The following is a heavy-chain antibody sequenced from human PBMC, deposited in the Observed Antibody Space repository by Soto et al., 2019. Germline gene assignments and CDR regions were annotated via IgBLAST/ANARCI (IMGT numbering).Heavy chain of an antibody. CDR2: ISAYNGNT. CDR1: GYTFTIYG. D-gene: IGHD6-19*01. J-gene: IGHJ5*02. Sequence: ASVKVSCKASGYTFTIYGIIWVRQATGQGLEWMGWISAYNGNTNYAQKLQGRVTMTTDTSTSTAYMELRSLRSDDTAVYYCARVYSSGWYGNWFDPWGQGTLVTVSS. V-gene: IGHV1-18*01. CDR3: ARVYSSGWYGNWFDP.